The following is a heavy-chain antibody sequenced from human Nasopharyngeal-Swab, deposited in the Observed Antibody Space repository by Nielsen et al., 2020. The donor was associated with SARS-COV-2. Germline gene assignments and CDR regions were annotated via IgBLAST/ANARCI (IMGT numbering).Heavy chain of an antibody. V-gene: IGHV4-34*01. CDR1: GGSFSGYY. D-gene: IGHD6-6*01. J-gene: IGHJ6*02. Sequence: SETLSLTCAVYGGSFSGYYWSWIRQPPGKGLEWIGEINHSGSTNYNPSLKSRVTISVDTSKNQFSLKLSSVTAADTAVYYCASIVARSGFGMDVWGQGTTVTVSS. CDR3: ASIVARSGFGMDV. CDR2: INHSGST.